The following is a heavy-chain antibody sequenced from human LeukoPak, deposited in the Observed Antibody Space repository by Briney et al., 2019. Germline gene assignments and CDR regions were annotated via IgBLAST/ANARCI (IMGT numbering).Heavy chain of an antibody. J-gene: IGHJ4*02. V-gene: IGHV4-34*01. Sequence: NPSETLSLTCAVYGGSFSGYYWSWIRQPPGKGLEWIGEINHSGSTNYNPSLKSRVTISVDTSKNQFSLKLSSVTAADTAVYYCARRQSDGSGSYYKIDWLGFDYWGQGTLVTVSS. CDR3: ARRQSDGSGSYYKIDWLGFDY. D-gene: IGHD3-10*01. CDR1: GGSFSGYY. CDR2: INHSGST.